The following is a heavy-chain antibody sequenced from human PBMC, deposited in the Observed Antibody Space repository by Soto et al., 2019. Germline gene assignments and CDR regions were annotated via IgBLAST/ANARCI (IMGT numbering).Heavy chain of an antibody. V-gene: IGHV3-9*01. CDR1: GFSFDDYA. Sequence: EVQLVESGGGLIQPGRSLRLSCAASGFSFDDYAMHWVRQAPGKGLEWVSGISWNSGNIGYADTVKGRFTISRDNAKNYLYLQMNSPRAEDTALYYCVKDWIAVTGTDVFDIWGQGTMVTVSS. J-gene: IGHJ3*02. CDR3: VKDWIAVTGTDVFDI. D-gene: IGHD6-19*01. CDR2: ISWNSGNI.